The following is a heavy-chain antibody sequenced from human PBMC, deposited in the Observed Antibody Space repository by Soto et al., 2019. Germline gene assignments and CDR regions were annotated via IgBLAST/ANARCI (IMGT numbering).Heavy chain of an antibody. J-gene: IGHJ4*02. D-gene: IGHD3-16*02. V-gene: IGHV1-2*02. CDR1: GYTFTGYY. Sequence: ASVKVSCKASGYTFTGYYMHWVRQAPGQGLEWMGWINPNSGGTNYAQKFQGRVTMTRDTSISTAYMELSSLRSEDTAVYYCARSRMITFGGVIVWGQGTLVTVSS. CDR3: ARSRMITFGGVIV. CDR2: INPNSGGT.